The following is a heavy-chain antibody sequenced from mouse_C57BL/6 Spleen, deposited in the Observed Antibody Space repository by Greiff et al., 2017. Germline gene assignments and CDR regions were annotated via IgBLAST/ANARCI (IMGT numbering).Heavy chain of an antibody. V-gene: IGHV5-17*01. CDR3: AREANWSGFAD. CDR1: GFTFSDYG. J-gene: IGHJ3*01. CDR2: ISSGSSTI. D-gene: IGHD4-1*01. Sequence: EVMLVESGGGLVKPGGSLKLSCAASGFTFSDYGMHWVRQAPEKGLEWVAYISSGSSTIYYADTVKGRFTISRDNAKNTLFLQMTSLRSEDTAMYYCAREANWSGFADWGKGTLVTVSA.